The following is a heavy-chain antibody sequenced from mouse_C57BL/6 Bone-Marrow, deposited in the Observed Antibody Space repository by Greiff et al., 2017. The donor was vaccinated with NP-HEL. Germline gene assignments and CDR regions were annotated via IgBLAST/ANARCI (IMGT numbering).Heavy chain of an antibody. D-gene: IGHD3-2*02. J-gene: IGHJ4*01. CDR1: GYTFTSYG. V-gene: IGHV1-81*01. Sequence: QVQLKESGAELARPGASVKLSCKASGYTFTSYGISWVKQRTGQGLAWIGEIYPRSGNNYYNEKFKGKATLTADKSSSTAYMELRSLTSESSAVYSCARQLRQGNYAMDYWGQGTSVTVSS. CDR2: IYPRSGNN. CDR3: ARQLRQGNYAMDY.